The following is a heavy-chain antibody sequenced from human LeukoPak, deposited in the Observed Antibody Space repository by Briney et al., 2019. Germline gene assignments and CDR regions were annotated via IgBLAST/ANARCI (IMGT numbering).Heavy chain of an antibody. CDR1: GFTFSSYA. Sequence: PGGSLRLSCAASGFTFSSYAMSWVRQAPGKGLEWVSATSGSGGSTYYADSVKGRFTISRDNSKNTLYLQMNSLRAEDTAVYYCAKDTTLAVAASLNYWGQGTLVTVSS. J-gene: IGHJ4*02. D-gene: IGHD6-19*01. V-gene: IGHV3-23*01. CDR3: AKDTTLAVAASLNY. CDR2: TSGSGGST.